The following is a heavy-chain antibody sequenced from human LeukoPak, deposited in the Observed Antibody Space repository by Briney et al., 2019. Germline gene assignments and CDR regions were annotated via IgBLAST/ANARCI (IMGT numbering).Heavy chain of an antibody. V-gene: IGHV3-74*01. CDR3: ARDQGAAAVSTTYYYYYYMDV. J-gene: IGHJ6*03. CDR2: INSDGSST. Sequence: GGSLRLSCAASGFTFSSYWMHWVRQAPGKGLVWVSRINSDGSSTSYADSVKGRFTISRDNAKNTLYLQMNSLRAEDTAVYYCARDQGAAAVSTTYYYYYYMDVWGKGTTVTVSS. D-gene: IGHD6-13*01. CDR1: GFTFSSYW.